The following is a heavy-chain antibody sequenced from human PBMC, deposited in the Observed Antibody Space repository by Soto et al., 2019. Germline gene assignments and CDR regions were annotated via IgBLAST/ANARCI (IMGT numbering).Heavy chain of an antibody. Sequence: TXSLTCAISGDSVSSNSAALNWIRQSPSRGLEWLGRTYYRSKWYNDYAVSVKSRITINPETSKNQFSLQLNSVTPEDTAVYYCARGESISVAWFDYWGQGTLVTASS. CDR2: TYYRSKWYN. CDR1: GDSVSSNSAA. D-gene: IGHD6-19*01. J-gene: IGHJ4*02. V-gene: IGHV6-1*01. CDR3: ARGESISVAWFDY.